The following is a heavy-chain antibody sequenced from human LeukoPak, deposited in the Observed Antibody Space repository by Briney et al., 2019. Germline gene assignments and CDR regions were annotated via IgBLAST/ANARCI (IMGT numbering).Heavy chain of an antibody. Sequence: SETLSLTCTVSGDSMNGYYWSWIRQPPGKRLEWIAYVSYSGSSSSNPSLESRVTISVDMSKNQFSLRLSSVTASDTAVYYCARLQGRGDNYLDYWGQGTLVTVSS. J-gene: IGHJ4*02. CDR1: GDSMNGYY. D-gene: IGHD7-27*01. CDR2: VSYSGSS. V-gene: IGHV4-59*08. CDR3: ARLQGRGDNYLDY.